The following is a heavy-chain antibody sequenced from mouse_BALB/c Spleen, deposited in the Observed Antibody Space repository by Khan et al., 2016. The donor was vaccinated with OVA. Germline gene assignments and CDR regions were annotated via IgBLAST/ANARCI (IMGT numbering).Heavy chain of an antibody. CDR3: ARGFYGGPFTY. Sequence: EVELVESGGGLVKPGGSLKLSCAASGFTFSDYYMYWVRQTPEKRLEWVATISDGGSYTYYPDSVKGRFTISRDAVKNNLYLQMSSLKSEDTAMYYCARGFYGGPFTYWGQGTLVTVSA. CDR2: ISDGGSYT. V-gene: IGHV5-4*02. J-gene: IGHJ3*01. D-gene: IGHD1-1*02. CDR1: GFTFSDYY.